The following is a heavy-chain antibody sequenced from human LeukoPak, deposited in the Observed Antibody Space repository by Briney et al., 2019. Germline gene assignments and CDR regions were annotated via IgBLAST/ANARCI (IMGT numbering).Heavy chain of an antibody. D-gene: IGHD2-2*01. CDR1: GGSISSSSYY. CDR2: IYYSGST. J-gene: IGHJ4*02. V-gene: IGHV4-39*01. Sequence: PSETLSLTCTVSGGSISSSSYYWGWIRQPPGKGLEWIGSIYYSGSTYYNPSLKSRVTISVDTSKNQFSLKLSSVTAADTAVYYCARRRPLLPFDYWGQGTLVTVSS. CDR3: ARRRPLLPFDY.